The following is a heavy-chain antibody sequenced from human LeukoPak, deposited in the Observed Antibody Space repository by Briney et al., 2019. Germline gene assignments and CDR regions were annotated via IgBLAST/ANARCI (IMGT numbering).Heavy chain of an antibody. CDR2: IKQDGSEK. D-gene: IGHD2-2*02. CDR1: GFTFSSYW. J-gene: IGHJ6*02. V-gene: IGHV3-7*01. Sequence: GGSLRLSCAASGFTFSSYWMSWVRQAPGKGLEWVANIKQDGSEKYYVDSVKGRFTISRDNAKNSLYLQMNSLRAEDTAVYYCARDPLHDIVVVPAAISYYYYGMDVWGQGTTVTVSS. CDR3: ARDPLHDIVVVPAAISYYYYGMDV.